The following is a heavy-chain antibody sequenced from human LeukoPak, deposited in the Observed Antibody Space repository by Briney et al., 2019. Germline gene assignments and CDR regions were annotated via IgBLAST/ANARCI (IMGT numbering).Heavy chain of an antibody. Sequence: GGSLRLSCAASGFTFNSYAMSWVRQAPGKGLEWVSAISPSGTDTYYADSVKGRFTISRDNSKNTLYLQMSSLRAEDSAVYYCAKDKGDFWSGHHYWGQGTLVTVSS. CDR2: ISPSGTDT. V-gene: IGHV3-23*01. D-gene: IGHD3-3*01. CDR3: AKDKGDFWSGHHY. CDR1: GFTFNSYA. J-gene: IGHJ4*02.